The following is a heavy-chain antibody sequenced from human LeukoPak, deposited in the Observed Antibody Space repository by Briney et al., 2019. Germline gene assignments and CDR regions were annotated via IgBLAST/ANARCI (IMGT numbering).Heavy chain of an antibody. CDR3: ARDKFDIVVVTTIYYYYYMDV. CDR1: EFTFPMYW. V-gene: IGHV3-7*01. CDR2: IKQDGSEK. Sequence: PGGSLRLSCAASEFTFPMYWMTWVRQAPGKGLEWVADIKQDGSEKYYVDSVKGRFTISRQNAKNSLFLQMNSLRAEDTAVYYCARDKFDIVVVTTIYYYYYMDVWGKGTTVTVSS. J-gene: IGHJ6*03. D-gene: IGHD2-21*02.